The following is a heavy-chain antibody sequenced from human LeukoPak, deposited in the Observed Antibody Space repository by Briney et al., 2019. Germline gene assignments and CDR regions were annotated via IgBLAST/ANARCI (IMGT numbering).Heavy chain of an antibody. V-gene: IGHV3-33*06. D-gene: IGHD3-3*01. Sequence: PGRSLRLSCAASGFTFSSYGMHWVRQAPGKGLEWVAVIWYDGSNKYYADSVKGRFTISRDNSKNTLYLQMNSLRAEDTAVYYCAKGPRITIFGVVTTNIDYWGQGTLVTVSS. CDR2: IWYDGSNK. CDR3: AKGPRITIFGVVTTNIDY. J-gene: IGHJ4*02. CDR1: GFTFSSYG.